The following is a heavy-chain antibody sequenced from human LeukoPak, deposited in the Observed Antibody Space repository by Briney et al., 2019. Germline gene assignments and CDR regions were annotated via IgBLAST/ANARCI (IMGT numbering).Heavy chain of an antibody. CDR3: ARPNSSGWYVAFDY. CDR2: ISSSSSYI. Sequence: PGGSLRLSCAASGFTFSSYSMNRVRQAPGKGLEWVSSISSSSSYIYYADSVKGRFTISRDNAKNSLYLQMNSLRAEDTAVYYCARPNSSGWYVAFDYWGQGTLVTVSS. CDR1: GFTFSSYS. D-gene: IGHD6-19*01. V-gene: IGHV3-21*01. J-gene: IGHJ4*02.